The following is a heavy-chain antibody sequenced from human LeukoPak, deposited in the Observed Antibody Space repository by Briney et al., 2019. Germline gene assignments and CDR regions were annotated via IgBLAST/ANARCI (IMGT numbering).Heavy chain of an antibody. J-gene: IGHJ4*02. Sequence: GGSLRLSCAASGFTFSSYSMNWVRQAPGKGLEWVSSISSSSSYIYYADSVKGRFTISRDNAKNTLYLQMNSLRVEDTAVYYCVRGKWGGQKTCCEDWGQGTLVTVSS. V-gene: IGHV3-21*04. CDR1: GFTFSSYS. CDR3: VRGKWGGQKTCCED. CDR2: ISSSSSYI. D-gene: IGHD1-26*01.